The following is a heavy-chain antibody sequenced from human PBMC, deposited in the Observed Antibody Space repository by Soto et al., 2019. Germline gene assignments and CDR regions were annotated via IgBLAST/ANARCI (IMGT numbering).Heavy chain of an antibody. Sequence: QVQLVESGGGVVQPGRSLRLSCAASGFTFSSYGMHWVRQAPGKGLEWVAVIWYDGSNKYYADSVKGRFTISRDNSKNKLYRQMNSMRAADTAVYYCARLGPRVVKNYGIDVWGKGTTVTVSS. CDR3: ARLGPRVVKNYGIDV. D-gene: IGHD2-15*01. CDR1: GFTFSSYG. J-gene: IGHJ6*04. V-gene: IGHV3-33*01. CDR2: IWYDGSNK.